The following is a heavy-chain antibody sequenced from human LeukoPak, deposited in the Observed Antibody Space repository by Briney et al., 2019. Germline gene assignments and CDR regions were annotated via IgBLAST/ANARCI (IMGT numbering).Heavy chain of an antibody. CDR2: ISESGSGT. CDR3: AKDIAQGYTFGSIEQDY. D-gene: IGHD5-18*01. V-gene: IGHV3-23*01. J-gene: IGHJ4*02. Sequence: PGGSLRLSCAVSGLTFSRYAMSRVRQAPGKGLEWVSAISESGSGTYYADSVKGRFTISRDNSKDTLSLQMNSLRAEDTAVYYCAKDIAQGYTFGSIEQDYWGQGTLVTVSS. CDR1: GLTFSRYA.